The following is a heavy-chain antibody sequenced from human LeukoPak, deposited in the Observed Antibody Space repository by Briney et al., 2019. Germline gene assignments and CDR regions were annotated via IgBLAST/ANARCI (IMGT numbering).Heavy chain of an antibody. CDR2: IGTAGDT. D-gene: IGHD2-2*02. V-gene: IGHV3-13*01. CDR3: ARGGCSSPSCYKTYTYGLDV. J-gene: IGHJ6*02. CDR1: GFTFGHHD. Sequence: GGSLRLSCAASGFTFGHHDMHWVRQPTGRGLEWVSGIGTAGDTYYPDSVKGRFTISRESAKNSLYLQMNSLRAGDTAVHYCARGGCSSPSCYKTYTYGLDVWGQGTTVTVSS.